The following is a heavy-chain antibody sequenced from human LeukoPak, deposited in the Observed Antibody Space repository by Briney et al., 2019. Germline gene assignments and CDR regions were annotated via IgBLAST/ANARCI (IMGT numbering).Heavy chain of an antibody. CDR3: ARVSAAAGTYIEYFQH. D-gene: IGHD6-13*01. Sequence: GGSLRLSCAASGFTFSSYWMGWVRQAPGKGLEWVANIKQDGSEKYYVDSVKGRFTISRDNAKNSLYLQMNSLRAEDTAVYYCARVSAAAGTYIEYFQHWGQGTLVTVSS. J-gene: IGHJ1*01. CDR2: IKQDGSEK. V-gene: IGHV3-7*01. CDR1: GFTFSSYW.